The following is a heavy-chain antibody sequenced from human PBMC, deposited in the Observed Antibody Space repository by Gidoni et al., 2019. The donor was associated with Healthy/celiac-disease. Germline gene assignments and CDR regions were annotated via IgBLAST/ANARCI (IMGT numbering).Heavy chain of an antibody. CDR3: ARQYFDWLLYGDYYYGMDV. CDR1: GGSFSGYY. Sequence: QVQLQQWGAGPLKPSETLSLTCAVYGGSFSGYYWSGIRQPPGKGLEWIGEINHSGSTNYNPSLKSRVTISVDTSKNQFSLKLSAVTAADTAVYYCARQYFDWLLYGDYYYGMDVWGQGTTVTVSS. V-gene: IGHV4-34*01. CDR2: INHSGST. J-gene: IGHJ6*02. D-gene: IGHD3-9*01.